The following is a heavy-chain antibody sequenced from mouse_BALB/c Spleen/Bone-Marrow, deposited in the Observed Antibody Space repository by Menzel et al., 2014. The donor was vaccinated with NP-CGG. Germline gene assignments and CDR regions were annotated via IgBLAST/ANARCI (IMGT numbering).Heavy chain of an antibody. CDR2: IWAGGST. CDR3: ARVPLFRYGSSYGMDY. D-gene: IGHD1-1*01. V-gene: IGHV2-9*02. J-gene: IGHJ4*01. CDR1: GFSLTSYG. Sequence: QVQLQQSGPGLVSPSQSLSITCTVSGFSLTSYGVHWVRQPPGKGLEWLGVIWAGGSTNYNSALMSRLSISKDNPKSQVFLKMNSLQTDDTAMYYCARVPLFRYGSSYGMDYWGQGTSVTVSS.